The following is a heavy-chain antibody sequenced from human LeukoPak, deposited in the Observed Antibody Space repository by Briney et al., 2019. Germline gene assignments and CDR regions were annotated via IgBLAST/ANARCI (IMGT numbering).Heavy chain of an antibody. Sequence: GRSLRLSCAASGFTFDDYAMHWVRQAPGKGLEWVSGISWNSGSIGYADSVKGRFTISRDNSKNTLYLQMNSLRAEDTAVYYCAKGSVPYYYDSSGYPDYWGQGTLVTVSS. CDR3: AKGSVPYYYDSSGYPDY. D-gene: IGHD3-22*01. CDR2: ISWNSGSI. V-gene: IGHV3-9*01. J-gene: IGHJ4*02. CDR1: GFTFDDYA.